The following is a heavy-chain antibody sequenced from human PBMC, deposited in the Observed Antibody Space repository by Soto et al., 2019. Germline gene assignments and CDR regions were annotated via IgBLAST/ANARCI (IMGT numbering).Heavy chain of an antibody. CDR2: IIANNGNT. CDR3: ARDRRITIFGLAQGVLITYYYGMDV. J-gene: IGHJ6*02. V-gene: IGHV1-18*01. CDR1: GYTFSSYG. D-gene: IGHD3-3*01. Sequence: ASVKVSCKASGYTFSSYGISWVRQAPGQGLEWMGWIIANNGNTSYAQKLQGRVTMTTDESTSTAYMELSSLRSDDTAVYYCARDRRITIFGLAQGVLITYYYGMDVWGQGTMVTVSS.